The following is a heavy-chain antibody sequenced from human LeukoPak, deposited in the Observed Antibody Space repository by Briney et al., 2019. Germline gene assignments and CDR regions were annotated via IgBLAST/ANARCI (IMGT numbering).Heavy chain of an antibody. J-gene: IGHJ4*02. CDR3: AKDLSSSLILEG. CDR2: ISYDGSNK. V-gene: IGHV3-30*18. CDR1: GFTFSSYG. D-gene: IGHD6-13*01. Sequence: GRSLRLSCAASGFTFSSYGMHWVRQAPGRGLEWVAVISYDGSNKYYADSVKGRFTISRDNSKNTLYLQMNSLRAEDTAVYYCAKDLSSSLILEGWGQGTLVTVSS.